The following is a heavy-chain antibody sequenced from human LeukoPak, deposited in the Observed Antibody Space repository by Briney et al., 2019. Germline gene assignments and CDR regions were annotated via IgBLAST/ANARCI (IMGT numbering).Heavy chain of an antibody. V-gene: IGHV3-21*01. CDR1: GFTFSSYT. CDR3: ARALTTLTYEGY. J-gene: IGHJ4*02. Sequence: GGSLRLSCAASGFTFSSYTMHWIRQAPGKGLEWVSSISGSNSYIFYADSVKCRFTVSRDNAKDSLYLQMNSLRAEDTAVYYCARALTTLTYEGYWGQGTLVTVSS. CDR2: ISGSNSYI. D-gene: IGHD1-1*01.